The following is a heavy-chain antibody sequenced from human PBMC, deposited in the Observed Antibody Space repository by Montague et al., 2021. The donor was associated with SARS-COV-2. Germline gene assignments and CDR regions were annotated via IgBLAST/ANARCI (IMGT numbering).Heavy chain of an antibody. CDR1: GFTFSSYA. Sequence: SLRLSCAASGFTFSSYAMHWVRQASGKGLEWVAVISYDGSNKYYADSVKGRFTISRDNSKNTLYLQMNSLRAEDTAVYYCARIQYGGYGGAFDYWGQGTLVTVSS. J-gene: IGHJ4*02. D-gene: IGHD5-12*01. CDR3: ARIQYGGYGGAFDY. V-gene: IGHV3-30-3*01. CDR2: ISYDGSNK.